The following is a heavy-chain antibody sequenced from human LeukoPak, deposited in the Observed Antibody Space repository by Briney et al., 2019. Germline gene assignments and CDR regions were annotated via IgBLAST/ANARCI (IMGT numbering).Heavy chain of an antibody. D-gene: IGHD3-10*01. CDR2: INAGNGDT. CDR1: GYTFTNYV. CDR3: ASKGRLLWFGESSGPFDY. J-gene: IGHJ4*02. Sequence: ASVKVSCKASGYTFTNYVVHWVRQAPGQRPEWMGWINAGNGDTKYSQNFQGRVTITRDTSASTAYMELSSLRSEDTAVYYCASKGRLLWFGESSGPFDYWGQGTLVTVSS. V-gene: IGHV1-3*01.